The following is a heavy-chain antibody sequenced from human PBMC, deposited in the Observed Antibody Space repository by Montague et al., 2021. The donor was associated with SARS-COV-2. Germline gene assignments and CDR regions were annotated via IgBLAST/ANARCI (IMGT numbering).Heavy chain of an antibody. CDR1: GGSISSGSYY. CDR3: ARGIAVAGLFDY. V-gene: IGHV4-61*02. Sequence: TLSLTCTVSGGSISSGSYYWSWIRQPAGKGLEWIGRISISGSTNYNPSLKSRVTISVDTSENQFSLKLGSVTAADTAVYYCARGIAVAGLFDYWGQGTLVTVSS. J-gene: IGHJ4*02. D-gene: IGHD6-19*01. CDR2: ISISGST.